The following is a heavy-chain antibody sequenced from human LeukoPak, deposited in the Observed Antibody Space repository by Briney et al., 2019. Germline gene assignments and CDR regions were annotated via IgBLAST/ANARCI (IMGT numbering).Heavy chain of an antibody. CDR2: INHSGST. D-gene: IGHD3-9*01. CDR3: ARGYYDILTGYSWYFDL. V-gene: IGHV4-34*01. Sequence: SETLSLTCAVYGGSFSGYYWSWIRQPPGKGLEWIGEINHSGSTNYNPSLKSRVTISVDTSKNQFSLKLSSVTAADTAVYYCARGYYDILTGYSWYFDLWGRGTLVTVSS. CDR1: GGSFSGYY. J-gene: IGHJ2*01.